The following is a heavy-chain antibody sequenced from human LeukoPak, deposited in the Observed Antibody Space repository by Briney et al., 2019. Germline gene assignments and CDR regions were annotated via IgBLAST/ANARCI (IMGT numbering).Heavy chain of an antibody. Sequence: SLRLSCAASGFTFGDYSMHWVRQAPGKGLEWVSGISWNSGSISYADSVKGRFTISRDNAKNSLYLQMNSLRAEDTALYYCAKDRNLMGFWSGRFDYWGQGTLVTVSS. CDR3: AKDRNLMGFWSGRFDY. D-gene: IGHD3-3*01. J-gene: IGHJ4*02. V-gene: IGHV3-9*01. CDR1: GFTFGDYS. CDR2: ISWNSGSI.